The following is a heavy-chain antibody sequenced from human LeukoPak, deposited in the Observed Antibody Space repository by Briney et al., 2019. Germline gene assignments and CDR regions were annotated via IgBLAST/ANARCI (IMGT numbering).Heavy chain of an antibody. CDR3: AKELWFGELLWNYFDY. J-gene: IGHJ4*02. Sequence: SVKVSCKASGGTFSSYAISWVRQAPGQGLEWMGGIIPIFGTANYAQKFQGRVTITADEATSTAYMELSSLRSEDTAVYYCAKELWFGELLWNYFDYWGQGTLVTVSS. V-gene: IGHV1-69*13. D-gene: IGHD3-10*01. CDR1: GGTFSSYA. CDR2: IIPIFGTA.